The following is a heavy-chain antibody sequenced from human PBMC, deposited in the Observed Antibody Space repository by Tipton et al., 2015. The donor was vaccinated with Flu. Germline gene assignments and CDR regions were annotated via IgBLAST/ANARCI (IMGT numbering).Heavy chain of an antibody. D-gene: IGHD4-17*01. CDR3: ARAFRGDYVEPFDY. Sequence: LVKPTQTLSLTCAISGDSLSGNSAAWNWIRQSPSRGLEWLGRTYYRSKWFNDYAVSVRSRITINPDTSKNQFSLQLNSVTPEDTAVYYCARAFRGDYVEPFDYWGQGTLVTVSS. CDR2: TYYRSKWFN. J-gene: IGHJ4*02. CDR1: GDSLSGNSAA. V-gene: IGHV6-1*01.